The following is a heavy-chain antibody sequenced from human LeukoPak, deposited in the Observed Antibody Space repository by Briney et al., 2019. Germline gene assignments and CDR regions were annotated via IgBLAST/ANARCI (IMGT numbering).Heavy chain of an antibody. CDR1: GFTFSNAW. V-gene: IGHV3-15*01. CDR2: IKSTSDGATT. J-gene: IGHJ4*02. CDR3: STSSGY. Sequence: GGSLRLSCAASGFTFSNAWMSWVRQAPGKGLEWVGRIKSTSDGATTDYAAPVKGRFTISRDDSKNTLYLQMNSLNTEDTAMYYCSTSSGYWGQGTRVTVSS.